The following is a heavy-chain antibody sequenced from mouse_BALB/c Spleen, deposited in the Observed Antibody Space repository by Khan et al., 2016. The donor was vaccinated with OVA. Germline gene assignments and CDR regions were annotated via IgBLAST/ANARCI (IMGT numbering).Heavy chain of an antibody. CDR2: IDPSDSYT. CDR1: GYPLTSYW. CDR3: AVSFRYGSSTWFAY. Sequence: QVQLQQPGAELVKPGASVKLSCKASGYPLTSYWLHWVKQRPGQGLEWIGEIDPSDSYTNYNQKFKGKATLTVDKSSSTTYMQLSSLTSEDSAVYCCAVSFRYGSSTWFAYWGQGALVTVSA. V-gene: IGHV1-69*02. D-gene: IGHD1-1*01. J-gene: IGHJ3*01.